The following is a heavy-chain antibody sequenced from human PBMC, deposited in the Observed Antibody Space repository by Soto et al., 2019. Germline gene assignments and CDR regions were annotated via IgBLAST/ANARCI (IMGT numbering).Heavy chain of an antibody. CDR2: FNPNSGDT. V-gene: IGHV1-2*02. CDR3: AREASAVISLDY. CDR1: GYIFAAYS. D-gene: IGHD6-19*01. J-gene: IGHJ4*02. Sequence: ASVKVSCKASGYIFAAYSMHWVRQAPGQGLEWVGWFNPNSGDTIYAQKFQGRVTLTEDTSISTAYMELYSLTSDDTAVYYCAREASAVISLDYWGQGTLVTVSS.